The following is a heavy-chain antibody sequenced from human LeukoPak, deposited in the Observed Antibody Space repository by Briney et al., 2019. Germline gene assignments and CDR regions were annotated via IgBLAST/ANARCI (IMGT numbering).Heavy chain of an antibody. Sequence: ASVKVSCKASGGTFSSYAISWVRQAPGQGLQWMGGIIPIFGTANYAQKFQGRVTITTDESTSTAYMELSSLRSEDTAVYYCARHLPVKGFQHWGQGTLVTVSS. V-gene: IGHV1-69*05. CDR1: GGTFSSYA. J-gene: IGHJ1*01. CDR2: IIPIFGTA. CDR3: ARHLPVKGFQH.